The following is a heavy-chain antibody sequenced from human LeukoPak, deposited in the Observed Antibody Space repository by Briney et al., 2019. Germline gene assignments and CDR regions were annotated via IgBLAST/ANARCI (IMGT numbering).Heavy chain of an antibody. CDR2: INHSGST. Sequence: SETLSLTCAVYGGSFSGYYWSWIRQPPGKGLEWIGEINHSGSTNYNPSLKSRVTISVDTSKNQFSLKLSSVTAADTAVYYCARAGVDDVDIVATIGYFDYWGQGTLVTVSS. CDR1: GGSFSGYY. D-gene: IGHD5-12*01. CDR3: ARAGVDDVDIVATIGYFDY. J-gene: IGHJ4*02. V-gene: IGHV4-34*01.